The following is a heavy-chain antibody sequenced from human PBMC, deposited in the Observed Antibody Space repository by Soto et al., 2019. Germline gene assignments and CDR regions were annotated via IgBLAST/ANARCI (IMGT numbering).Heavy chain of an antibody. CDR3: ARRGYDSSGVLDP. J-gene: IGHJ5*02. Sequence: SETLSLTCAVSGGSISSGGYSWSWIRQPPGKGLEWIGYIYHSGSTYYNPSLKSRVTISVDRSKNQFSLKLSSVTAADTAVYYCARRGYDSSGVLDPWGQGTLVTVSS. D-gene: IGHD3-22*01. CDR1: GGSISSGGYS. V-gene: IGHV4-30-2*01. CDR2: IYHSGST.